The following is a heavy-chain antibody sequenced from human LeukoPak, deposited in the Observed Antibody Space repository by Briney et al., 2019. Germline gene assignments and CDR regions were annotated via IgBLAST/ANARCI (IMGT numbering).Heavy chain of an antibody. V-gene: IGHV3-7*03. Sequence: GGSLRLSCAVSGFTFSGFWMSWSRQAPGKGLEWVASINSDGSEGYYADVVKGRFTISRDNAKNSLYLQINSLRAEDTAVYYCARSSYSSSSSVWGQGTMATVSS. J-gene: IGHJ3*01. D-gene: IGHD6-6*01. CDR2: INSDGSEG. CDR3: ARSSYSSSSSV. CDR1: GFTFSGFW.